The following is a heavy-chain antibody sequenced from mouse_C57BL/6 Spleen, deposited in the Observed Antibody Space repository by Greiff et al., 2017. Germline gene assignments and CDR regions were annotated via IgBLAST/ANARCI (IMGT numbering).Heavy chain of an antibody. D-gene: IGHD1-1*01. CDR3: ARQGNLYYYGSSYWYFDV. CDR1: GFTFSDYY. Sequence: EVKLVESGGGLVQPGGSLKLSCAASGFTFSDYYMYWVRQTPEKRLEWVAYISNGGGSTYYPDTVKGRFTISRDNAKNTLYLQMSRLKSEDTAMXYWARQGNLYYYGSSYWYFDVWGTGTTVTVSS. J-gene: IGHJ1*03. CDR2: ISNGGGST. V-gene: IGHV5-12*01.